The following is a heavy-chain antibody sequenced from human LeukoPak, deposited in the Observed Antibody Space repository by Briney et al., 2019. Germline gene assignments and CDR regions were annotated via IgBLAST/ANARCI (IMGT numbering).Heavy chain of an antibody. V-gene: IGHV4-4*07. Sequence: SETLSLTCTVSGGSISSYYWSWIRQPAGKGLEWIGRIYTSGSTNYNPSLKSRVTMSVDTSKNQFSLKLSSVTAADTAVYYCARGIRSAVAGTPLGYWGQGTLVTVSS. CDR3: ARGIRSAVAGTPLGY. CDR1: GGSISSYY. J-gene: IGHJ4*02. CDR2: IYTSGST. D-gene: IGHD6-19*01.